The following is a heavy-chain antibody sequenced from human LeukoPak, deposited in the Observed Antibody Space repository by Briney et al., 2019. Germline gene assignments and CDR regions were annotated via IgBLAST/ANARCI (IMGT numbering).Heavy chain of an antibody. CDR2: ISSSSSYI. CDR1: GFTFSSYW. CDR3: ARDLAPVKN. V-gene: IGHV3-21*01. J-gene: IGHJ4*02. Sequence: GGSLRLSCAASGFTFSSYWMRWVRQAPGKGLEWVSSISSSSSYIYYADSVKGRLTISRDNAKNSLSLQMNSLRAEDTAVYYCARDLAPVKNWGQGTLVTVSS.